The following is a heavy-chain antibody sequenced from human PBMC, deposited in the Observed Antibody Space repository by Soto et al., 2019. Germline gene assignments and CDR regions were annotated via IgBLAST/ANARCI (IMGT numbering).Heavy chain of an antibody. Sequence: GASVKVSCKASGGTFSSYAISWVRQAPGQGLEWMGGIIPIFGTANYAQKFQGRVTITADKSTSTAYMELSSLRSEDTAVYYCARDLAGSSYYYGMDVWGQGTTVTVS. CDR1: GGTFSSYA. J-gene: IGHJ6*02. V-gene: IGHV1-69*06. CDR3: ARDLAGSSYYYGMDV. CDR2: IIPIFGTA.